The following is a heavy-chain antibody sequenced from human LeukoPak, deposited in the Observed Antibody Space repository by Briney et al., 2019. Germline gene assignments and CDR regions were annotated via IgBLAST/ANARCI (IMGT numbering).Heavy chain of an antibody. J-gene: IGHJ4*02. CDR1: GFTFSNFA. V-gene: IGHV3-30*04. CDR3: ARSDSSGPEDY. Sequence: GGSLRLSCAVSGFTFSNFAMHWVRQAPGKGLEWVAVISYDGSNKYYADSVKGRFTISRDNSKNTLFLQMNSLRAEDTAVYYCARSDSSGPEDYWGQGTLVTVSS. D-gene: IGHD3-22*01. CDR2: ISYDGSNK.